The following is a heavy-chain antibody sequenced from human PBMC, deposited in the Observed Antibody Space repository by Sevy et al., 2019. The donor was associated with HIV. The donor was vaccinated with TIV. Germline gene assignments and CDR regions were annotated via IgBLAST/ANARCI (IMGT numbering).Heavy chain of an antibody. Sequence: SETLSLTCSVSGVSISSHFWTWIRQPPGKGLEWIGYFYPSGSANYNPSLKSRVTISGDTSKNQFSLKLTSVTAADTAVYYCAREVHYYSSGFSAGMDVWGQGTTVTVSS. CDR2: FYPSGSA. V-gene: IGHV4-59*11. D-gene: IGHD3-10*01. CDR1: GVSISSHF. J-gene: IGHJ6*02. CDR3: AREVHYYSSGFSAGMDV.